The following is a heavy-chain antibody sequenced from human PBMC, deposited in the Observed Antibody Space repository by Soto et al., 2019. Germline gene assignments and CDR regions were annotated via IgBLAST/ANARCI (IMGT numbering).Heavy chain of an antibody. J-gene: IGHJ6*03. CDR1: GFTFSSNW. CDR2: INSDGSTT. D-gene: IGHD6-13*01. CDR3: ARVAAPYYYYYMDV. Sequence: GGSLRLSCAASGFTFSSNWMQWVRQVPGKGLVWVSRINSDGSTTTYADSVKGRFTISRDNAKSTLHLQMNSLRAEDTAVYYCARVAAPYYYYYMDVWGKGTTVTVSS. V-gene: IGHV3-74*01.